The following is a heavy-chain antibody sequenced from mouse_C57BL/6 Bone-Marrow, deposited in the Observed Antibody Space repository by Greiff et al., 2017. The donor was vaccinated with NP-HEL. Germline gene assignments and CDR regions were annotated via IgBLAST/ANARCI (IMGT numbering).Heavy chain of an antibody. D-gene: IGHD2-3*01. J-gene: IGHJ1*03. Sequence: EVQLQQSVAELVRPGASVKLSCTASGFNIKNTYMHWVKQRPEQGLEWIGRIDPANGNTKYAPKFQGKATITADTSSHTAYLQRSRLTSEDTAIYYCARDGYYVYWYFDVWGTGTTVTVSS. V-gene: IGHV14-3*01. CDR2: IDPANGNT. CDR3: ARDGYYVYWYFDV. CDR1: GFNIKNTY.